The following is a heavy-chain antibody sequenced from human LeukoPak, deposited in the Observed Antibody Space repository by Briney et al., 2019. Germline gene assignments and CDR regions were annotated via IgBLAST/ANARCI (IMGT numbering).Heavy chain of an antibody. J-gene: IGHJ6*02. CDR3: ARGWDMDV. Sequence: PGGSLRLSGAASRFTFNRNWMSWVRQAPGKGLEWVANIKQDGSEKDYVDSVKGRFTISRDNAKNSVYLQMNSLRAEDTAVYYCARGWDMDVWGQGTTVTVSS. CDR2: IKQDGSEK. CDR1: RFTFNRNW. D-gene: IGHD1-26*01. V-gene: IGHV3-7*03.